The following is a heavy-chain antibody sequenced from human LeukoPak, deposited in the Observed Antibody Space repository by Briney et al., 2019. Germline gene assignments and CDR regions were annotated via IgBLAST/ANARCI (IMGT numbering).Heavy chain of an antibody. Sequence: PSETLSLTCTVSGGSISSSSYYWGWIRQPPGKGLEWIGSIYYSGSTYYNPSLKSRVTISVDTSKNQFSLKLSSVTAADTAVYYCARDSGGQWLVPDYWGQGTLVTVS. CDR2: IYYSGST. V-gene: IGHV4-39*07. CDR1: GGSISSSSYY. CDR3: ARDSGGQWLVPDY. J-gene: IGHJ4*02. D-gene: IGHD6-19*01.